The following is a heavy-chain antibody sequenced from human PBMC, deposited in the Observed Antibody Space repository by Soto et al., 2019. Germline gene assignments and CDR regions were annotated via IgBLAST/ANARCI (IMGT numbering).Heavy chain of an antibody. CDR1: GFMFKKYA. D-gene: IGHD2-21*02. V-gene: IGHV3-23*01. Sequence: EVQLLESGGGLVQPGGSLRLSCAASGFMFKKYAMSWVRQAPGKRLEWVSGISGSDGRTSYAESVKGRFTISRDNSKSTLHLQMNSLRPEDTAMYYCAKDPLSSLATRLYYFDHWGQGNLVTVSS. CDR3: AKDPLSSLATRLYYFDH. CDR2: ISGSDGRT. J-gene: IGHJ4*02.